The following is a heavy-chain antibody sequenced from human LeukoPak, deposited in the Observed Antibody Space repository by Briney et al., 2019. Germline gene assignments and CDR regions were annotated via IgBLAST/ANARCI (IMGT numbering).Heavy chain of an antibody. Sequence: SETLSLTCTVSGASISRYYWSWIRQPPGKGLEWIGYIYYSGSTNYNPSLKSRVTISVDTSKNQFSLKLSSVTAADTAVYYCAREIPCGGDCYYDAFDIWGQGTMVTVSS. D-gene: IGHD2-21*02. J-gene: IGHJ3*02. CDR1: GASISRYY. CDR2: IYYSGST. CDR3: AREIPCGGDCYYDAFDI. V-gene: IGHV4-59*01.